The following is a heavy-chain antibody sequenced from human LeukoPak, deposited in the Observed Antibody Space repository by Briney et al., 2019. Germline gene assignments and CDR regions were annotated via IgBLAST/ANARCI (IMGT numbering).Heavy chain of an antibody. Sequence: SETLSLTCAVYGGSFSGYYWSWIRQPPGRGLEWIGEINHSGSTNYNPSLKSRVTISVDTSKNQFSLKLSSVTAADTAVYYCARGRGYSHGRTGTFDYWGQGTLVTVSS. V-gene: IGHV4-34*01. J-gene: IGHJ4*02. CDR2: INHSGST. CDR1: GGSFSGYY. D-gene: IGHD5-18*01. CDR3: ARGRGYSHGRTGTFDY.